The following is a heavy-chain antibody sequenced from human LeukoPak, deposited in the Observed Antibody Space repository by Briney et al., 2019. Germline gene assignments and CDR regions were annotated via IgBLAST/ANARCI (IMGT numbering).Heavy chain of an antibody. CDR2: ISFDGTNK. J-gene: IGHJ5*02. D-gene: IGHD6-19*01. V-gene: IGHV3-30*03. Sequence: GGSLRLSCAASGLTFRSYGMHWVRQSPGKGLEWVALISFDGTNKYYADSVKGRFTISRDNSKNTLYLQVNTLRVEDTAVYHCARDMDGSGWFSGFAPWGQGTLVTVSS. CDR1: GLTFRSYG. CDR3: ARDMDGSGWFSGFAP.